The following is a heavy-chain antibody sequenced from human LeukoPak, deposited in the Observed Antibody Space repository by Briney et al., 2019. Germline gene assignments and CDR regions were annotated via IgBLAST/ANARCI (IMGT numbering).Heavy chain of an antibody. CDR2: IWYDGSNK. CDR1: GFTFSSYG. D-gene: IGHD4-11*01. CDR3: ARGDYKNWFDP. J-gene: IGHJ5*02. V-gene: IGHV3-33*01. Sequence: PGGSLRLSCAASGFTFSSYGMHWVRQAPGKGLEWVAVIWYDGSNKYYADSVKGRFTISRDNSKNTLYLQMNSLRAEDTAVYYCARGDYKNWFDPWGQGTLVTVPS.